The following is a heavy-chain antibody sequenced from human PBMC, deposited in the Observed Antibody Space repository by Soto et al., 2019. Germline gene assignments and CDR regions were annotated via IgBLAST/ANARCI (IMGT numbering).Heavy chain of an antibody. J-gene: IGHJ4*02. Sequence: QVQLVQSGAEVKKPGASVKVSCKASGYTFTSYAMHWVRQAPGQRLEWMGWINAGNGNTKYSQKFKGRVTITRETSARTAYMEQSSLRSEDTAVYYCARVSSYCGGDCYYDYWGQGTLVTVSS. V-gene: IGHV1-3*01. CDR3: ARVSSYCGGDCYYDY. CDR1: GYTFTSYA. D-gene: IGHD2-21*02. CDR2: INAGNGNT.